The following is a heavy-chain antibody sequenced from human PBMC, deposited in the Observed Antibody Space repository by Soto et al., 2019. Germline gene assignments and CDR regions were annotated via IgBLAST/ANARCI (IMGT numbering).Heavy chain of an antibody. D-gene: IGHD3-22*01. CDR2: IYSGGGT. V-gene: IGHV3-53*01. CDR3: ARAVIEGYYDSSPYYFDY. Sequence: EVQLVESGGGLIQPGGSLRLSCAASGFTVSSNYMSWVRQAPGKGLEWVSVIYSGGGTYYADSVKGRFTISRDNSKNTLYLHMHSLRAEDTAIYYCARAVIEGYYDSSPYYFDYWGQGTLVTVSS. J-gene: IGHJ4*02. CDR1: GFTVSSNY.